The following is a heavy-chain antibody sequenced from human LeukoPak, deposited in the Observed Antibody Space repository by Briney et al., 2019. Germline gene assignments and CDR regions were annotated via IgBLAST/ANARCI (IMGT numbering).Heavy chain of an antibody. CDR1: GGSISSYY. V-gene: IGHV4-59*01. Sequence: SSETLSLTCTVSGGSISSYYRSWIRQPPGKGLEWIGYIYYSGSTNYNPSLKSRVTISVDTSKNQFSLKLSSVTAADTAVYYCARYSCGPFDYWGQGTLVTVSS. D-gene: IGHD2-21*01. CDR3: ARYSCGPFDY. J-gene: IGHJ4*02. CDR2: IYYSGST.